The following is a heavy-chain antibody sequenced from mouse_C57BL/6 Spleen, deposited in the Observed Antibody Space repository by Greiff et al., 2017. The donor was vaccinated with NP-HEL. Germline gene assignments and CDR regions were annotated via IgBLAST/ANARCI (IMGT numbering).Heavy chain of an antibody. J-gene: IGHJ4*01. D-gene: IGHD2-1*01. Sequence: QVQLQQSGAELVKPGASVKISCKASGYAFSSYWMNWVKQRPGKGLEWIGQIYPGDGDTNYNGKFKGKATLTADKSSSTAYMQLSSLTSEDSAVYFCARVYYPYAMDYWGQGTSVTVSS. CDR3: ARVYYPYAMDY. CDR2: IYPGDGDT. CDR1: GYAFSSYW. V-gene: IGHV1-80*01.